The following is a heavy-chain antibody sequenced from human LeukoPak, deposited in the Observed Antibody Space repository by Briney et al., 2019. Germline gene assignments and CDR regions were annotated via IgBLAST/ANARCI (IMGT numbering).Heavy chain of an antibody. J-gene: IGHJ4*02. CDR3: ARDSGSYSPEIDY. V-gene: IGHV3-21*01. Sequence: GGSLRLSCAASGFTFSSYSMNWVRQAPGKGLEWVSSISSSSSYIYYADSVKGRFTNSRDNAKNSLYLQMNSLRAEDTAVYYCARDSGSYSPEIDYWGQGTLVTVSS. CDR1: GFTFSSYS. D-gene: IGHD1-26*01. CDR2: ISSSSSYI.